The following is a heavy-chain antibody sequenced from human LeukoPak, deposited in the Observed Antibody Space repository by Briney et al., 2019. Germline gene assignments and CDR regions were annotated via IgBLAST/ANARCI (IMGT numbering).Heavy chain of an antibody. CDR1: GFTFSSYS. V-gene: IGHV3-48*01. D-gene: IGHD3-10*02. CDR2: ISSSSTI. J-gene: IGHJ6*04. CDR3: AELGITMIGGV. Sequence: GGFLRLSCAASGFTFSSYSMNWVRQAPGKGLEWVSYISSSSTIYYADSVKGRFTISRDNANNSLYLQMNSLRAEDTAVYYCAELGITMIGGVWGKGTTVTISS.